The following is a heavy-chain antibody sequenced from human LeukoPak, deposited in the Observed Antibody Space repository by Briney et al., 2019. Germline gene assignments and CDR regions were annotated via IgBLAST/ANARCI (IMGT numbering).Heavy chain of an antibody. D-gene: IGHD3-10*01. J-gene: IGHJ3*02. Sequence: SEALSLTCAVYGGSFSGYYWSWIRQPPGKGLEWIGEINHSGSTNYNPSLKSRVTISVDTSKNQFSLKLSSVTAADTAVYYCASLYYYPRGPFDTWGQGTMVTVSS. CDR2: INHSGST. CDR3: ASLYYYPRGPFDT. CDR1: GGSFSGYY. V-gene: IGHV4-34*01.